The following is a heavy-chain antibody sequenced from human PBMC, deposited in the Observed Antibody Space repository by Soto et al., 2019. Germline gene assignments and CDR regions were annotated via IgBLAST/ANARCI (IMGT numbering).Heavy chain of an antibody. CDR1: GGSISSGDYY. CDR3: ARHHYGSANWFDP. Sequence: QVQLQESGPGLVKPSQTLSLTCTVSGGSISSGDYYWSWIRQPPGKGLEWIGYIYYSGSTYYNPSLKSRVTRSVDTSKNQFSRKLSSVTAADTAVYYCARHHYGSANWFDPWGQGTLVTVSS. CDR2: IYYSGST. D-gene: IGHD3-10*01. V-gene: IGHV4-30-4*01. J-gene: IGHJ5*02.